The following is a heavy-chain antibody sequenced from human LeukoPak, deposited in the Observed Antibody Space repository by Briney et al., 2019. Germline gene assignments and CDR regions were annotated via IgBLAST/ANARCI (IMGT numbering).Heavy chain of an antibody. V-gene: IGHV3-7*01. J-gene: IGHJ4*02. CDR1: GFTFSNYW. CDR3: ARDTFHYYDSSDGRPIGVY. D-gene: IGHD3-22*01. Sequence: PGGSLRLSCAASGFTFSNYWMSWVRQAPGKGLEWVANIKEDGSEKYSVDSLKGRFTISRDNAKNSLYLQMSSLRAEDTAVYYCARDTFHYYDSSDGRPIGVYWGQGTLVTVSS. CDR2: IKEDGSEK.